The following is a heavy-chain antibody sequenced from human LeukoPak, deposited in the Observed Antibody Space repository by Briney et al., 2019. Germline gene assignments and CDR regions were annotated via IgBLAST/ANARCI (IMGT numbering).Heavy chain of an antibody. CDR3: AKVFCSGGSCGDGMDV. J-gene: IGHJ6*02. CDR2: ISGSGGST. V-gene: IGHV3-23*01. D-gene: IGHD2-15*01. CDR1: GFTFSSYA. Sequence: PGGSLRLSCAASGFTFSSYAMSWVRQAPGKGLGWVSAISGSGGSTYYADSVKGRFTISRDNSKNTLYLQMNSLRAEDTAVYYRAKVFCSGGSCGDGMDVWGQGTTVTVSS.